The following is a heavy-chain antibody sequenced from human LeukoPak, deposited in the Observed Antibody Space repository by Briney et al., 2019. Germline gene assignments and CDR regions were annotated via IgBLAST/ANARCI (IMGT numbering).Heavy chain of an antibody. CDR2: INPNSGGT. CDR3: ARVVQGSSWSLDYYYYMDV. CDR1: GHTFTGYY. D-gene: IGHD6-13*01. J-gene: IGHJ6*03. V-gene: IGHV1-2*02. Sequence: ASVKVSCKASGHTFTGYYMHWVRQAPGQGLEWMGWINPNSGGTNYAQKFQGRVTMTRDTSISTAYMELSRLRSDDTAVYYCARVVQGSSWSLDYYYYMDVWGKGTTVTISS.